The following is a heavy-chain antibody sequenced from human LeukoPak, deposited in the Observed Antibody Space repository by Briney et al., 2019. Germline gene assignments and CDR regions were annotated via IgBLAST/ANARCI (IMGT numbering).Heavy chain of an antibody. CDR1: GFTFSSYG. V-gene: IGHV3-30*02. J-gene: IGHJ4*02. D-gene: IGHD3-16*02. CDR3: TKGISAEDYRFFF. Sequence: GESLRLSCTASGFTFSSYGIHWVRQAPGKGLEWVAFMQSDAGNKHYADSVKGRFTISRDNSKNTLYLQMNSLRPEDTAVYYCTKGISAEDYRFFFWGQGALVTVSS. CDR2: MQSDAGNK.